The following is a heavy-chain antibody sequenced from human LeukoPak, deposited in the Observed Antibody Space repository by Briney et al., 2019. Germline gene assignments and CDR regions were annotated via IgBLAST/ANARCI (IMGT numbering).Heavy chain of an antibody. CDR1: GGSISTYF. V-gene: IGHV4-4*07. D-gene: IGHD3-22*01. CDR3: ARHGKYYDSSGYYYVYYGMDV. CDR2: LYTSGST. J-gene: IGHJ6*02. Sequence: SETLSLTCTVSGGSISTYFWSWIRQPAGKGLERIGRLYTSGSTNYNPSLKSRLTMLADTSKNQFSLKLSSVTAADTAVYYCARHGKYYDSSGYYYVYYGMDVWGQGTTVTVSS.